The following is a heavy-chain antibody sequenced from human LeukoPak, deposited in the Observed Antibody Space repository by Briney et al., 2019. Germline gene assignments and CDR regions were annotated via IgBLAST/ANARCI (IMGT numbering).Heavy chain of an antibody. V-gene: IGHV4-34*01. CDR2: INHSGST. D-gene: IGHD6-13*01. J-gene: IGHJ3*02. CDR3: ARTAAAGQNDAFDI. Sequence: PSETLSLTCAVYGGSFSGYYWSWIRQPPGKGLEWIGEINHSGSTNYNPSLKSRVTISGEKSKNQISLKLSSVTAADTAIYYWARTAAAGQNDAFDIWGQGTMVTVSS. CDR1: GGSFSGYY.